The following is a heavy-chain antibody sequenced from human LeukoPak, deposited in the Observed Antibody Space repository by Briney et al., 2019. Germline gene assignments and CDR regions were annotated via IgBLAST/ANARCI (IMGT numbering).Heavy chain of an antibody. Sequence: SETLSLTCTVSDDSISDYYRGWIRQPPGKGLEWIGYFHNSGTSTYNPSLKSRVTISADTSKNQFSLKLNSLTTADTAVYYCTRGAGWLIDYWGQGILVTVSS. V-gene: IGHV4-59*01. CDR3: TRGAGWLIDY. J-gene: IGHJ4*02. CDR1: DDSISDYY. CDR2: FHNSGTS. D-gene: IGHD3-16*01.